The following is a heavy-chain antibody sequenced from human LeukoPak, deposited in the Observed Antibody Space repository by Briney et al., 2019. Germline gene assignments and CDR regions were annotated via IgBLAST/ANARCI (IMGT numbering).Heavy chain of an antibody. Sequence: SGPTLVRPTQTLTLTCTFSGFSLSISQVGVGWVRQPPGKALEWLALIYWDDEKRYSPSLKSRLTITKGTSKNQVVLRMSNMDPVDTATYYCARDSTEVGAADYWGQGTLVTVSS. V-gene: IGHV2-5*02. D-gene: IGHD1-26*01. CDR2: IYWDDEK. CDR1: GFSLSISQVG. CDR3: ARDSTEVGAADY. J-gene: IGHJ4*02.